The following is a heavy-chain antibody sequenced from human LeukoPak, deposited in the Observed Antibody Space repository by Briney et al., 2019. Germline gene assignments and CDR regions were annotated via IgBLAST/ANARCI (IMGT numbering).Heavy chain of an antibody. CDR1: GFLLRTSGVG. J-gene: IGHJ4*02. Sequence: SGPTLVNHTQTLTLTCTSSGFLLRTSGVGVGWMRQPPAKALEGLVLIYWDDDKRSSPTLKSRLTITKDTSKNQVVLTMTNMDPVDTATYYCAHRLRIGDYFDYWGQGTLVTVSS. D-gene: IGHD3-10*01. CDR2: IYWDDDK. V-gene: IGHV2-5*02. CDR3: AHRLRIGDYFDY.